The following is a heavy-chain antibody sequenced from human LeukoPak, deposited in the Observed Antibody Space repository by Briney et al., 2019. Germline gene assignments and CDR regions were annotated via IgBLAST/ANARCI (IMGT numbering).Heavy chain of an antibody. J-gene: IGHJ4*02. CDR3: ARAARGVVDY. V-gene: IGHV3-66*01. Sequence: GGSLRLSCAASGFTVSSNYMSWVRQAPGKGLEWVSVIYSGGSTYYADSMKGRFTISRDNSKNTLYLQMNSLRAEDTAVYYCARAARGVVDYWGQGTLVTVSS. CDR2: IYSGGST. CDR1: GFTVSSNY. D-gene: IGHD3-10*01.